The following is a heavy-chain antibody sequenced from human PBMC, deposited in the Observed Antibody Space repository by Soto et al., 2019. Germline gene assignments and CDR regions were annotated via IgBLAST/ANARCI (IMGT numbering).Heavy chain of an antibody. CDR3: ARWSQQLDYGMDV. CDR2: ISAYNGNT. V-gene: IGHV1-18*01. Sequence: ASVKVACKASGYTFTSYGISWGRQDPGQGLEWMGWISAYNGNTNYAQKLQGRVTMTTDTSTSTAYMELRSLRSDDSAVYYCARWSQQLDYGMDVWGQGTTVTVSS. CDR1: GYTFTSYG. D-gene: IGHD6-13*01. J-gene: IGHJ6*02.